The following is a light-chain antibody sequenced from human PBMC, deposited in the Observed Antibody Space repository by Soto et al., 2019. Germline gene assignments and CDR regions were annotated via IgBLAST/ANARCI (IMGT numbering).Light chain of an antibody. V-gene: IGLV1-51*01. J-gene: IGLJ2*01. CDR3: GTWDSSLSALV. CDR2: DNN. Sequence: QSALTQPPSVSAAPGQKVTISCSGSSSNIGNNYVSWYQQLPGTAPKLLIYDNNKRPSGIPDRFSGSKSGTSATLGITGLQTGDEAGYYCGTWDSSLSALVFGGGTKLTVL. CDR1: SSNIGNNY.